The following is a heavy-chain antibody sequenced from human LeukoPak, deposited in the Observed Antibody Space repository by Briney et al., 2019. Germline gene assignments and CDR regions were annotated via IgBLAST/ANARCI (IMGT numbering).Heavy chain of an antibody. V-gene: IGHV4-59*01. CDR3: ARANYYDSSGYSYYFDY. CDR1: GGSISSYY. J-gene: IGHJ4*02. Sequence: SETLSLTCTVSGGSISSYYWSWIRQPPGKGLEWIGYIYYSGSTNYNPSLKSRVTISVNTSKNQFSLKLSSVTAADTAVYYCARANYYDSSGYSYYFDYWGQGTLVTVSS. CDR2: IYYSGST. D-gene: IGHD3-22*01.